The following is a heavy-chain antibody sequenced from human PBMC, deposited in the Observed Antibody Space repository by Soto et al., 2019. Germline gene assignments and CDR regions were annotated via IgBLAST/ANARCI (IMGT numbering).Heavy chain of an antibody. J-gene: IGHJ5*01. D-gene: IGHD3-9*01. V-gene: IGHV3-23*01. CDR1: GGTFSSYA. CDR2: ISGSGATT. CDR3: AKLRYFDWSSYNWFEY. Sequence: GASVKVSCKASGGTFSSYAMTWVRQAPGRGLEWVSGISGSGATTSYADSVKGRFTVSRDNSKNTLYLQMNSLRVEDTAVYYCAKLRYFDWSSYNWFEYWGQGTPVTVSS.